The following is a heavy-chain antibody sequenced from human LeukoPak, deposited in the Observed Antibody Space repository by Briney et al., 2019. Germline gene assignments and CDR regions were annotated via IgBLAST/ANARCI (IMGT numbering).Heavy chain of an antibody. V-gene: IGHV3-48*03. Sequence: GGSLRLSCAASGFTFSSYEMNWVRQAPGKGLEWVSYISSSGSTIYYADSVKGRFTISRDNAKNSLYLQMNSLSAEDTAVYYCARPSSSGSSGSEFDYWGQGTLVTVSS. J-gene: IGHJ4*02. CDR3: ARPSSSGSSGSEFDY. CDR2: ISSSGSTI. D-gene: IGHD3-22*01. CDR1: GFTFSSYE.